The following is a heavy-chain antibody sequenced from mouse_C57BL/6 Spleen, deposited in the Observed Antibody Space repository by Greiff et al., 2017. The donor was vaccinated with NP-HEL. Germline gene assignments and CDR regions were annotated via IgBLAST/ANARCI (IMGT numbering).Heavy chain of an antibody. J-gene: IGHJ4*01. V-gene: IGHV2-5*01. Sequence: QVQLQQSGPGLVQPSQSLSITCTVSGFSLTSYGVHWVRQSPGKGLEWLGVIWRGGSTDYNAAFMSRLSITKDNSKSQVFYKMNSLQADDTAIYYSAKSHLTGTYYAMDYWGQGTSVTVSS. CDR1: GFSLTSYG. CDR2: IWRGGST. D-gene: IGHD4-1*01. CDR3: AKSHLTGTYYAMDY.